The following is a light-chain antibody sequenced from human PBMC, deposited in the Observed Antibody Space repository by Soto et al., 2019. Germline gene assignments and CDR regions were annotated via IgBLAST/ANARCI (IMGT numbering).Light chain of an antibody. J-gene: IGKJ4*01. CDR1: QDIGHS. CDR2: AAS. CDR3: QQLNSYSPRLI. V-gene: IGKV1-9*01. Sequence: DIQMTQSPSTLSGSGGDRVTITCRAIQDIGHSLAWYQQEPGKAPKVLIYAASTLHSGVPSRFRGSGSGTDFTLTITSLQPEDLATYYCQQLNSYSPRLIFGGGTKVDI.